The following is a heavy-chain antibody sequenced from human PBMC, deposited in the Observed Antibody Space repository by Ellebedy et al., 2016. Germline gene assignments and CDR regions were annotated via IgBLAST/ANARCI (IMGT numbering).Heavy chain of an antibody. V-gene: IGHV1-18*04. J-gene: IGHJ6*02. D-gene: IGHD2-15*01. CDR1: RYTFTGYY. Sequence: ASVKVSXKASRYTFTGYYMHWVRQAPGQGLEWMGWISAYNGNTNYAQKLQGGVTMTTDTSTSTAYMELRSLRSDDTAVYYCARDEGYCSGGSCYSHPIGYYYGMDVWGQGTTVTVSS. CDR3: ARDEGYCSGGSCYSHPIGYYYGMDV. CDR2: ISAYNGNT.